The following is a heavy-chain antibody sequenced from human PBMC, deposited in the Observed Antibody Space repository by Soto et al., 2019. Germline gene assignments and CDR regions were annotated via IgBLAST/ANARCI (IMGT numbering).Heavy chain of an antibody. CDR1: GFTFATYA. CDR3: AHGSLTHDY. V-gene: IGHV3-23*01. J-gene: IGHJ4*02. Sequence: PGGSLRLSFAASGFTFATYAMSWVRQAPGKGLKWVSGISGSGGSTYYADSVKGRFTISRDNSKNTLYLQMNSLRSEDTAIYYCAHGSLTHDYWGQGTLVTVSS. CDR2: ISGSGGST.